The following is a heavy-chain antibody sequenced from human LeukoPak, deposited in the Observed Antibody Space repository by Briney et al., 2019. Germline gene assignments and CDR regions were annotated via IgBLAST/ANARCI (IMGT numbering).Heavy chain of an antibody. Sequence: GESLKISFKGSGYSFTSYWIGWVRQMPGKGLECMGIIYPGDSDTRYSPSFQGQVTISADKSISTAYLQWNSLKASDSAMYYCARRCSGNCYSFDYWGQGSLVTVSS. CDR1: GYSFTSYW. V-gene: IGHV5-51*01. CDR3: ARRCSGNCYSFDY. CDR2: IYPGDSDT. J-gene: IGHJ4*02. D-gene: IGHD2-21*02.